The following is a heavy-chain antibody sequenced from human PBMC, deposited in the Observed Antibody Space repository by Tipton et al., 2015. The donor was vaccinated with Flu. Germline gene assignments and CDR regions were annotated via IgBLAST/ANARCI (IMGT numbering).Heavy chain of an antibody. D-gene: IGHD2/OR15-2a*01. Sequence: QLVQSGGGLVQPGGSLGLSCAASGFAFSSYWVLWVRQAPGKGLEWVANINEDGSTTYYLGSVKGRFTISRDNARNSVSLQMNSLRVEDTALYYCAIFKNPGHWGQGTLVTVSS. J-gene: IGHJ4*02. CDR3: AIFKNPGH. CDR1: GFAFSSYW. CDR2: INEDGSTT. V-gene: IGHV3-7*01.